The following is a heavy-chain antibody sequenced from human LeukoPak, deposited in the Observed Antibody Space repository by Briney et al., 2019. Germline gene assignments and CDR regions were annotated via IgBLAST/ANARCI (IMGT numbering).Heavy chain of an antibody. CDR3: ARELDFGWFDP. CDR2: INHSGST. V-gene: IGHV4-34*01. D-gene: IGHD3-10*01. Sequence: SETLSLTCAVYGGSFSGYYWSWIRQPPGKGLEWIGEINHSGSTNYNPSLKSRVTISVDTSKNQFSLKLSSVTAADTAVYYCARELDFGWFDPWGQGTLVTVSS. CDR1: GGSFSGYY. J-gene: IGHJ5*02.